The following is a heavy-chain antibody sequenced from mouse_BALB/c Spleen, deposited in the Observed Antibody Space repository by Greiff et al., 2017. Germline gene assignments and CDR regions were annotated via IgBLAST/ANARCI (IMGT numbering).Heavy chain of an antibody. Sequence: EVKLVESGGGLVQPGGSRKLSCAASGFTFSSFGMHWVRQAPEKGLEWVAYISSGSSTIYYADTVKGRFTISRDNPKNTLFLQMTSLRSEDTAMYYCARSRDYGSLDYWGQGTTLTVSS. D-gene: IGHD1-2*01. CDR2: ISSGSSTI. V-gene: IGHV5-17*02. CDR1: GFTFSSFG. CDR3: ARSRDYGSLDY. J-gene: IGHJ2*01.